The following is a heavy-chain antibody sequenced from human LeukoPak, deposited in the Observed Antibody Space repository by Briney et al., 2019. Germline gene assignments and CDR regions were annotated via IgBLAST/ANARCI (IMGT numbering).Heavy chain of an antibody. V-gene: IGHV3-30-3*01. J-gene: IGHJ4*02. CDR3: ARELYNWNYPGY. Sequence: GRSLRLSCAASGFTFSSYAMHWVRQAPGKGLEWVAVISYDGSNKYYADSVKGRFTISRDNSKNTLYLQMNSLRAEDTAVYYCARELYNWNYPGYWGQGTLVTVSS. D-gene: IGHD1-7*01. CDR1: GFTFSSYA. CDR2: ISYDGSNK.